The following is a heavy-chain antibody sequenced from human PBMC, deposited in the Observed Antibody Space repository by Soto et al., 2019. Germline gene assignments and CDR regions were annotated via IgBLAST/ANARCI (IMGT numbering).Heavy chain of an antibody. Sequence: SETLSLTCTVSGGSISSSSYYWGWIRQPPGKGMEWIGSIYYSGSTYYTPSLKSRVTISVDTSKNQFSLKLSFVTAADTAVYYCATNLSEDTIFGVVIPDYYYYYMDVWGKGTTVTVSS. D-gene: IGHD3-3*01. J-gene: IGHJ6*03. CDR3: ATNLSEDTIFGVVIPDYYYYYMDV. CDR2: IYYSGST. CDR1: GGSISSSSYY. V-gene: IGHV4-39*07.